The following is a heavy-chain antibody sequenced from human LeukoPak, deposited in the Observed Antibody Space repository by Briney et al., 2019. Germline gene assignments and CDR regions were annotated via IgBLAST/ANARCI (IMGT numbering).Heavy chain of an antibody. V-gene: IGHV3-64*04. Sequence: GGSLRLSCAASGFTFSIYPMHWVRQAPGKGLEYVSAIDINGGATFYADSVKGRFTISRDNSKNTLYLQMNSLRAEDTAVYYCAKDERGYSYTVYYYYMDVWGKGTTVTISS. D-gene: IGHD5-18*01. J-gene: IGHJ6*03. CDR1: GFTFSIYP. CDR2: IDINGGAT. CDR3: AKDERGYSYTVYYYYMDV.